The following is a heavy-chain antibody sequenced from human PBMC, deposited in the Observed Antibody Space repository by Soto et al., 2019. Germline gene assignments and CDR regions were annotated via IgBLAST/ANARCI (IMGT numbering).Heavy chain of an antibody. D-gene: IGHD4-4*01. CDR1: GFTFSSYW. CDR2: INSDGSST. V-gene: IGHV3-74*01. Sequence: PGGSLRLSCAASGFTFSSYWMHWVRQAPGKGLVWVSRINSDGSSTSYADSVKGRFTISRDNAKNTLYLQMNSLRAEDTAVYYCARGGSDSDYSNYSPSLYYYGMDVWGQGTTVTVSS. CDR3: ARGGSDSDYSNYSPSLYYYGMDV. J-gene: IGHJ6*02.